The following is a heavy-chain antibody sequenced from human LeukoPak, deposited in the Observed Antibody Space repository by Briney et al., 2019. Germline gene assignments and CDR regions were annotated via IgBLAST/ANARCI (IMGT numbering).Heavy chain of an antibody. V-gene: IGHV2-70*01. CDR2: IDWDDDK. D-gene: IGHD1-26*01. CDR3: ARIRSTGSQSFDY. Sequence: SGPTLVNPTQTLTLTCTFSGFSLSTTGMCVTWIRQPPGKALEWLAHIDWDDDKYYNTSLKTRLTISKDTSKNQVVLTMTNMDPVDTATYYCARIRSTGSQSFDYWGQGTLVTVSS. J-gene: IGHJ4*02. CDR1: GFSLSTTGMC.